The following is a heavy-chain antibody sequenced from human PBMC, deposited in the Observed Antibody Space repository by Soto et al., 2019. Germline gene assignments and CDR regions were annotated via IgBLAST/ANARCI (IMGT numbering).Heavy chain of an antibody. D-gene: IGHD6-19*01. J-gene: IGHJ4*02. V-gene: IGHV3-48*04. Sequence: PGGSLRLSCAASGFTFSSYGMSWVRQAPGKGLEWVSGISSSGSTIYYADSVKGRFTISRDNAKNSLYLQMNSLRAEDTAVYYFSRDSSHSSGCPHKWGQGTLVTVPS. CDR3: SRDSSHSSGCPHK. CDR2: ISSSGSTI. CDR1: GFTFSSYG.